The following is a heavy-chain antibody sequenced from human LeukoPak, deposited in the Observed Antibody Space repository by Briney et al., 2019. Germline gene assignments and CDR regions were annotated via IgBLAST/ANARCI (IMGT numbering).Heavy chain of an antibody. Sequence: PGGSLRLSCAASGFTFSSYAMHWVRQAPGKGLEWVAVISYDGSNKYYADSVKGRFTISRDNSKNTLYLQMNSLRAEDTAVYYCARGEPVTLPGVDYWGQGTLVTVSS. D-gene: IGHD4-17*01. CDR2: ISYDGSNK. CDR1: GFTFSSYA. J-gene: IGHJ4*02. V-gene: IGHV3-30-3*01. CDR3: ARGEPVTLPGVDY.